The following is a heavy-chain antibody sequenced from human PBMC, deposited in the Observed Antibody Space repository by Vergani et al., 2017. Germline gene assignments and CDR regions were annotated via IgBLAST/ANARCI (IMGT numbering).Heavy chain of an antibody. J-gene: IGHJ6*02. Sequence: EVQLVESGGGLVQPGGSLRLSCAASGFTFSSYWMSWVRQAPGKGLEWVANIKQDGSEKYDVDTVKGRFTISRDNAKNSLYLQMNSLKADDSAVYYCAREGGYCSSTICYVGGSWYFYYYVMDVWGQGTTLTVSS. D-gene: IGHD2-2*01. CDR1: GFTFSSYW. V-gene: IGHV3-7*01. CDR3: AREGGYCSSTICYVGGSWYFYYYVMDV. CDR2: IKQDGSEK.